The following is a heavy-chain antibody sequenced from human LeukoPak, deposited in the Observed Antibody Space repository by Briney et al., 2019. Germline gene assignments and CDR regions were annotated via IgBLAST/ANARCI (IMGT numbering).Heavy chain of an antibody. Sequence: SETLSLTCIVSGGSIRSSGYYWDWIRQPPGKGLEWIGSIYYSGSTYYNPSLKSRVTISVDTSKNQFSLKLSSVTAADTAVYYCARQDFDWSYFDYWGQGTLVTVSS. J-gene: IGHJ4*02. V-gene: IGHV4-39*01. CDR1: GGSIRSSGYY. D-gene: IGHD3-9*01. CDR3: ARQDFDWSYFDY. CDR2: IYYSGST.